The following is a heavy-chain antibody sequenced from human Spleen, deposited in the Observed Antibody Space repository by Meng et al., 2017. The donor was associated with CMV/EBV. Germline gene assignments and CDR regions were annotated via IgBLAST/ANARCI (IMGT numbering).Heavy chain of an antibody. CDR2: INWNGGST. CDR1: GFSFDDYA. D-gene: IGHD1-1*01. V-gene: IGHV3-20*04. Sequence: GESLKISCAASGFSFDDYAMSWVRQAPGKGLEWVSGINWNGGSTGYADSVKGRFTIPRDNSKSTLHLQMNSLRAEDTAVYYCAKDGPTAQHTYLYYGMDVWGQGTTVTVSS. CDR3: AKDGPTAQHTYLYYGMDV. J-gene: IGHJ6*02.